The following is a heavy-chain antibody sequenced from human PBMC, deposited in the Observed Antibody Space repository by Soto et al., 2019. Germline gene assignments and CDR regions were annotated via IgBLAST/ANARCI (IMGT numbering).Heavy chain of an antibody. J-gene: IGHJ4*02. V-gene: IGHV1-46*01. CDR1: GGTFSSYA. CDR3: ARETRATGFDY. Sequence: ASVKVSCKASGGTFSSYAISWVRQAPGQGLEWMGIINPSVGSTSYAQKFQGRVTMTRDTSTSTVYMELSSLRSEDTAVYYCARETRATGFDYWGQGTLVTVYS. CDR2: INPSVGST. D-gene: IGHD1-26*01.